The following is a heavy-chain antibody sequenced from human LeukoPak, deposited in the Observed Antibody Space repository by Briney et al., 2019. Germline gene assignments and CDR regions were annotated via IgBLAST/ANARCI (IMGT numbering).Heavy chain of an antibody. Sequence: GGFLRLSCAASGFTFSNYAMNWVRQAPGKGLEWVSAISGSGGSTYYADSVKGRFTISRDNSKNTLYLQMNSLRAEDTAVYYCAKPITMVRGANDAFDIWGQGTMVTVSS. D-gene: IGHD3-10*01. V-gene: IGHV3-23*01. CDR2: ISGSGGST. J-gene: IGHJ3*02. CDR1: GFTFSNYA. CDR3: AKPITMVRGANDAFDI.